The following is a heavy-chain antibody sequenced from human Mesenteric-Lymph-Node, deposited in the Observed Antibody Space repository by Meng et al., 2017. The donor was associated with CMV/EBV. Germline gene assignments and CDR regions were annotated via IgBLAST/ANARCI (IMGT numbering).Heavy chain of an antibody. Sequence: GGSLRLSCAGTGFIFSDYRMNWVRQAPGKGLEWVSYLSGSSYTVYYADSVKGRFTISRDNVKNTLYLQMNSLRAEDTAVYYCARDPSYSSSSDVWGQGTTVTVSS. J-gene: IGHJ6*02. D-gene: IGHD6-13*01. V-gene: IGHV3-48*04. CDR2: LSGSSYTV. CDR1: GFIFSDYR. CDR3: ARDPSYSSSSDV.